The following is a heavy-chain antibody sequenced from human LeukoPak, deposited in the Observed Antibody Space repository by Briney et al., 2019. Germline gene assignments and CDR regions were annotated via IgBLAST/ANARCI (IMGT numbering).Heavy chain of an antibody. V-gene: IGHV4-34*01. CDR1: GGSFSGYY. Sequence: SETLSLTCAVYGGSFSGYYWSWIRQPPGKGLEWIGEINHSGSTNYNPSLKSRVTISVDTSKNQFSLKLSSVTAADTAVYYCARVLLAAADALDIWGQGTMVTVSS. CDR2: INHSGST. J-gene: IGHJ3*02. CDR3: ARVLLAAADALDI. D-gene: IGHD6-13*01.